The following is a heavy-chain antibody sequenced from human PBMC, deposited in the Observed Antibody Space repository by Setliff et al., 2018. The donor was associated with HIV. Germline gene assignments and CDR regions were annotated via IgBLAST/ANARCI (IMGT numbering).Heavy chain of an antibody. CDR1: GGSISSSSYY. CDR3: AKSEGFWSGYPRSHFDS. J-gene: IGHJ4*02. V-gene: IGHV4-39*01. D-gene: IGHD3-3*01. CDR2: IYYSGST. Sequence: SETLSLTCTVSGGSISSSSYYWGWIRQPPGKGLEWIGSIYYSGSTYYNPSLKSRVTISVDTSKNQFSLKLSSVTAADTAVYYCAKSEGFWSGYPRSHFDSWGQGTLVTVSS.